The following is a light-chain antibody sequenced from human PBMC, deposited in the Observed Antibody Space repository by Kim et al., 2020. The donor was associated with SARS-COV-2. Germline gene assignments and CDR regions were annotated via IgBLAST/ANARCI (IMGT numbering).Light chain of an antibody. J-gene: IGKJ1*01. CDR2: GAS. Sequence: EIVLTQSPGTLSLSPGERATLSCRASQSVSSSYLAWYQQKPGQAPRLLIYGASSRATGIPDRFSGSGSGTDFTLTISRLEPEDFAVYYCQQYGCHRGTFGQGTKVDIK. V-gene: IGKV3-20*01. CDR3: QQYGCHRGT. CDR1: QSVSSSY.